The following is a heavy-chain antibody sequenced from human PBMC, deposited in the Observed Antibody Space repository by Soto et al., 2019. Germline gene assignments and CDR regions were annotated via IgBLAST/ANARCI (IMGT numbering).Heavy chain of an antibody. V-gene: IGHV4-61*01. CDR3: ARGIEGWYQGRYYLGMEV. D-gene: IGHD6-19*01. CDR1: GGSVSSGSYY. Sequence: QVQLQESGPGLVKPSETLSLTCTVSGGSVSSGSYYWSWIRQPPGKGLEWIGYIYYSGSTNHNPYIMRRVTITEDTATDQLSLKLRSVTDADTAVYYCARGIEGWYQGRYYLGMEVWGQGTTVTVSS. CDR2: IYYSGST. J-gene: IGHJ6*02.